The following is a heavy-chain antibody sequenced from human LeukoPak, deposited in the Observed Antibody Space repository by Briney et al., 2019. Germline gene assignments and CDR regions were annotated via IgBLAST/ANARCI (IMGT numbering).Heavy chain of an antibody. V-gene: IGHV3-48*04. Sequence: PGGSLRLSCAASGFTFSSYAMNWVRQAPGKGLEWVSYISSSSSTIYYADSVKGRFTISRDNAKNSLYLQMNSLRAEDTAVYYCARDGGGPYYYDSSGYSDYWGQGTLVTVSS. J-gene: IGHJ4*02. D-gene: IGHD3-22*01. CDR2: ISSSSSTI. CDR1: GFTFSSYA. CDR3: ARDGGGPYYYDSSGYSDY.